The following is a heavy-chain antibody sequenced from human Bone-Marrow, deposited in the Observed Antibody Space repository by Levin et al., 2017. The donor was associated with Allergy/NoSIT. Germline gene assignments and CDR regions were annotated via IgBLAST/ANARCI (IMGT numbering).Heavy chain of an antibody. V-gene: IGHV3-23*01. CDR3: AKKTAGQHPLDY. Sequence: QSGGSLRLSCVASGFTLNSYSMNWVRQAPGKGLEWVSAIGTAGDAHYADSVKGRFTGSRDTSKNTLYLQMNSVRADDTAIYYCAKKTAGQHPLDYWGQGTRVTVSS. CDR2: IGTAGDA. J-gene: IGHJ4*02. CDR1: GFTLNSYS.